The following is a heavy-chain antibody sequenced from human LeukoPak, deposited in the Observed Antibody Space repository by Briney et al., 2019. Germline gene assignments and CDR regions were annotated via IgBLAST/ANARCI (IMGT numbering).Heavy chain of an antibody. Sequence: ASVNVSCKASGGTFSSYAISWVRQAPGQGLEWMGGIIPIFGTANYAQKFQGRVTITADESTSTAYMELSSLRSEDTAVYYCATGMEGATQPFDYWGQGTLVTVSS. V-gene: IGHV1-69*01. J-gene: IGHJ4*02. CDR2: IIPIFGTA. CDR3: ATGMEGATQPFDY. D-gene: IGHD1-26*01. CDR1: GGTFSSYA.